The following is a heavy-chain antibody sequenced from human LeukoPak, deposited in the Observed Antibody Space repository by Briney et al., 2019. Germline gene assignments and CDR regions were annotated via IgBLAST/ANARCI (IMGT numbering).Heavy chain of an antibody. D-gene: IGHD2-2*01. V-gene: IGHV3-23*01. CDR3: AKDYDSGGLRWVDS. CDR1: GFTFSRFA. J-gene: IGHJ4*02. Sequence: GGSLRLSCAASGFTFSRFAMNWVRQAPGKGLEWVSIISKTGDIVSYADSVKGRFTISRDNSKNTLSVQMNSLRAEDTAVYYCAKDYDSGGLRWVDSWGQGTLVSVSS. CDR2: ISKTGDIV.